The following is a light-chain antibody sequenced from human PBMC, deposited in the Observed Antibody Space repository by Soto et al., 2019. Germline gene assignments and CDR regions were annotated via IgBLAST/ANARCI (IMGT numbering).Light chain of an antibody. V-gene: IGLV2-8*01. Sequence: QSVLKQPPSASGFPGQSVTLSCPDTKNDIGVYDFVSWYQHHPGKAPRLIIYEVVQRPSGVPDRFSGSKSGNTASLTVSGLQAADEADYFCKSYAGSNTYVFVSGSEGIVL. CDR2: EVV. CDR3: KSYAGSNTYV. CDR1: KNDIGVYDF. J-gene: IGLJ1*01.